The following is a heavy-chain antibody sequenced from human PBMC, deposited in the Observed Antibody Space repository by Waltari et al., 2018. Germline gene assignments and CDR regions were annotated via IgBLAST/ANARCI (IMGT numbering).Heavy chain of an antibody. D-gene: IGHD3-10*01. Sequence: QVQLVQSGAEVKKPGASVKVSCETSGYTFTAFYIPWVRQSPGQGLEWMGWIHPNSGDKNYAQKCQGWVTMTRDTSISTAFMELTSDDTAVYFCARGAAGHADYWGQGTLVTVSS. CDR1: GYTFTAFY. CDR2: IHPNSGDK. CDR3: ARGAAGHADY. J-gene: IGHJ4*02. V-gene: IGHV1-2*04.